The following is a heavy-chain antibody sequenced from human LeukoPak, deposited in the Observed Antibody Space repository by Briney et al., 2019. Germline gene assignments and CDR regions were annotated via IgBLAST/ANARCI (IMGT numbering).Heavy chain of an antibody. D-gene: IGHD3-22*01. Sequence: GASVKVSCNASGYTFTGYYMHWVRQAPGQGLEWMGWINSNSGGTNYAQKFQGRVTMTTDTSTSTAYMELRSLRSDDTAVYYCASIHYYERSGLGNAAFDIWGQGTMVTVSS. V-gene: IGHV1-2*02. CDR1: GYTFTGYY. CDR2: INSNSGGT. CDR3: ASIHYYERSGLGNAAFDI. J-gene: IGHJ3*02.